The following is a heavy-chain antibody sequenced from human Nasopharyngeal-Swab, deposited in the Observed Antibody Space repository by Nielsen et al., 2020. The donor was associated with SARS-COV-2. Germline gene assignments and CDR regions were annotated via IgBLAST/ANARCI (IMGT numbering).Heavy chain of an antibody. J-gene: IGHJ6*02. V-gene: IGHV3-7*01. CDR1: GFSFSNYG. CDR2: IKQDGSEK. CDR3: ARGQDSSGWYTPGSYYYYGMDV. Sequence: GGSLRLSCAASGFSFSNYGMHWVRQAPGKGLEWVANIKQDGSEKYYVDSVKGRFTISRDNAKNSLYLQMNSLRAEDTAVYYCARGQDSSGWYTPGSYYYYGMDVWGQGTTVTVSS. D-gene: IGHD6-19*01.